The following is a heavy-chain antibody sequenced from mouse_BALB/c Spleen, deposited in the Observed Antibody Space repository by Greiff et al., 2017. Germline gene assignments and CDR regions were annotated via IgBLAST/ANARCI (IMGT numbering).Heavy chain of an antibody. D-gene: IGHD2-13*01. CDR3: ARDAGLQSFDY. Sequence: EVKLLESGAGLVQPGGSLRLSCETSGFTFSDFYMEWVRQPPGKRLEWIASSRNKANDYTTEYSATVKGRFIVSRDTSQSILYLQMNALRAEDTAVYYCARDAGLQSFDYWGQGTTLTVSS. CDR1: GFTFSDFY. J-gene: IGHJ2*01. CDR2: SRNKANDYTT. V-gene: IGHV7-1*02.